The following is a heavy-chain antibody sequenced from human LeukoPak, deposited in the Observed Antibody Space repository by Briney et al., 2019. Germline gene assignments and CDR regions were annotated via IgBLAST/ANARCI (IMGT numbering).Heavy chain of an antibody. CDR1: GFTFSSYA. J-gene: IGHJ4*02. Sequence: PGGSLRLSCAASGFTFSSYAMSWVRQAPGKGLEWVSAISGSGGSTYYADSVKGRFTVSRDNSKNTLFLQMNTLRTEDTAVYYCAKEYQAAIDYWGQGTLVTVSS. V-gene: IGHV3-23*01. D-gene: IGHD2-2*01. CDR3: AKEYQAAIDY. CDR2: ISGSGGST.